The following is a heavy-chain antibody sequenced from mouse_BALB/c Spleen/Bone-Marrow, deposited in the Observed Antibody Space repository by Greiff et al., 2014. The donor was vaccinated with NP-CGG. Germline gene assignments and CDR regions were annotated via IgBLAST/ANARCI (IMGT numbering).Heavy chain of an antibody. CDR1: GSTFTSYY. CDR2: INPNNDGT. CDR3: ARSSDDPYAMDY. V-gene: IGHV1S81*02. J-gene: IGHJ4*01. Sequence: VQLQQSGAELVKPGASVKLSCKASGSTFTSYYMYWVKQRPGQGLEWIGEINPNNDGTNFNEKFKSKATLTVDKSSSTAYMQLSSLTSEDSAVYYCARSSDDPYAMDYWGQGTSVTVPS.